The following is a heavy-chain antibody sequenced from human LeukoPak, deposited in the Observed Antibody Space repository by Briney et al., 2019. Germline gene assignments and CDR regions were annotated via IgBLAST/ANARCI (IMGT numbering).Heavy chain of an antibody. CDR2: ISGDGSNS. D-gene: IGHD2-2*02. V-gene: IGHV3-74*01. J-gene: IGHJ4*02. CDR3: AREVPATAVPTAY. Sequence: PGGSLRLSCAAFGFTFSTYWMHWVRQVPGKGPVWVSRISGDGSNSAYAVSVKGQFTISRDNAKHTLYLQMNSLRVEDTAVYYCAREVPATAVPTAYWGQGTLVTVSS. CDR1: GFTFSTYW.